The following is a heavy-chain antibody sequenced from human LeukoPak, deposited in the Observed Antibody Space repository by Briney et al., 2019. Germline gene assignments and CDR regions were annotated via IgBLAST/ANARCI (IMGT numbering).Heavy chain of an antibody. CDR2: ISGSGGST. V-gene: IGHV3-23*01. J-gene: IGHJ6*03. D-gene: IGHD3-10*01. CDR1: GFTFSSYA. Sequence: GGSLRLSCAASGFTFSSYAMSWVRQAPGKGLEWVSAISGSGGSTYYADSVKGRFTISRDNSKNTLYLQMNSLRAEDTAVYYCAKAGMGYYYYYMDVWGKGTTVTVSS. CDR3: AKAGMGYYYYYMDV.